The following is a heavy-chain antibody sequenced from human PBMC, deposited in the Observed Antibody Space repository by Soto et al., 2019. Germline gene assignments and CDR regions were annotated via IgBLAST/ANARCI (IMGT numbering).Heavy chain of an antibody. V-gene: IGHV4-34*01. CDR3: ARLIAARGFSDY. Sequence: PSETLSLTCAVYGGSFSGYYWSWIRQPPGKGLEWIGEINHSGSTNYNPSLKSRVTISVDTSKNQFSLKLSSVTAADTAVYYCARLIAARGFSDYWGQGTLVTVS. J-gene: IGHJ4*02. D-gene: IGHD6-6*01. CDR2: INHSGST. CDR1: GGSFSGYY.